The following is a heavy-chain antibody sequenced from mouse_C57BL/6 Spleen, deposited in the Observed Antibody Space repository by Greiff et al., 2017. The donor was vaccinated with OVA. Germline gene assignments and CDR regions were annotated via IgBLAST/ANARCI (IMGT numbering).Heavy chain of an antibody. V-gene: IGHV2-5*01. J-gene: IGHJ4*01. CDR3: AKNRGYDYAMDY. D-gene: IGHD2-2*01. CDR2: IWRGGST. CDR1: GFSLTSYG. Sequence: VQLQESGPGLVQPSQSLSITCTVSGFSLTSYGVHWVRQSPGKGLEWLGVIWRGGSTDYNAAFMSRLSITKDNSKSQVFFKMHSLQADDTAIYYCAKNRGYDYAMDYWGQGTSVTVSS.